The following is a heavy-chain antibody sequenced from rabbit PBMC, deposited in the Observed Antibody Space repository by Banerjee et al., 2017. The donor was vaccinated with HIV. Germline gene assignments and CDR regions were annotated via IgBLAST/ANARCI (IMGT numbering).Heavy chain of an antibody. J-gene: IGHJ4*01. Sequence: QSLEESGGDLVQPGASLTLTCTASGFSFSSSHWICWVRQAPGKGLEWIGCIYTGSSGTTSYASWAKGRFTISKTSSTTVTLQMTSLTAADTATYFCTRDLAGVIGWNFGLWGPGTLVTVS. CDR3: TRDLAGVIGWNFGL. D-gene: IGHD4-1*01. V-gene: IGHV1S40*01. CDR2: IYTGSSGTT. CDR1: GFSFSSSHW.